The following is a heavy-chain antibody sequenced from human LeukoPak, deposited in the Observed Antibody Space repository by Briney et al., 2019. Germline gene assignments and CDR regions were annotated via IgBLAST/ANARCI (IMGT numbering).Heavy chain of an antibody. Sequence: SETLSPTCTVSGGSISSNSYYWGWIRQPPGKGLEWVGSIYYSGSTYYNPSLKSRVTISVDMSKNQFSLKLSSVTAADTAVYYCARGDGWSFDYWGQGTLVTVSS. CDR3: ARGDGWSFDY. J-gene: IGHJ4*02. V-gene: IGHV4-39*01. CDR1: GGSISSNSYY. CDR2: IYYSGST. D-gene: IGHD6-19*01.